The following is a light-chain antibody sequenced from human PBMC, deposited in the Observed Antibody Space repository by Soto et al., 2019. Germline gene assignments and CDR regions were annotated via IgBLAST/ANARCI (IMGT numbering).Light chain of an antibody. CDR1: QSLLHSNGYNY. CDR2: LGS. V-gene: IGKV2-28*01. J-gene: IGKJ1*01. Sequence: DIVMTQSPLSLPVTPGEPASISCRSSQSLLHSNGYNYLDWYLQKPGQSPQLLIYLGSNRASGVPERFRGSGSGTDFTLKISRVEAEDVGGYYCMQALQTPWTFGQGTKVEIK. CDR3: MQALQTPWT.